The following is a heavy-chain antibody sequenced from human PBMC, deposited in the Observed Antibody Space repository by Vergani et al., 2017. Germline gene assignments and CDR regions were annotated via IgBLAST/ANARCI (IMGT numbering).Heavy chain of an antibody. Sequence: QVQLVESGGGVVQPGRSLRLSCAASGFTFSSYGMHWVRQAPGKGLEWVAVIWYDGSNKYYADSVKGRFTISRDNSKNTLYLQMNSLRAEDTAVYYCARQGQQRLGDHYYGMDVWGQGTTVTVSS. D-gene: IGHD3-10*01. V-gene: IGHV3-33*01. CDR3: ARQGQQRLGDHYYGMDV. J-gene: IGHJ6*02. CDR2: IWYDGSNK. CDR1: GFTFSSYG.